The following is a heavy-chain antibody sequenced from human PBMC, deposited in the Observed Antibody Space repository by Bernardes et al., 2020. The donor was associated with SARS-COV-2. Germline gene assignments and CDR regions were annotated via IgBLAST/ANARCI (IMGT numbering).Heavy chain of an antibody. Sequence: ASVKVSCKASGYTFTSYGISWVRQAPGQGLEWMGWISAYNGNTNYAQKLQGRVTMTTDTSTSTAYMELRSLRSDDTAVYYCARVSDPDIVVVPAAIDGMDVWGQGTTVTVSS. J-gene: IGHJ6*02. CDR3: ARVSDPDIVVVPAAIDGMDV. CDR2: ISAYNGNT. D-gene: IGHD2-2*02. V-gene: IGHV1-18*04. CDR1: GYTFTSYG.